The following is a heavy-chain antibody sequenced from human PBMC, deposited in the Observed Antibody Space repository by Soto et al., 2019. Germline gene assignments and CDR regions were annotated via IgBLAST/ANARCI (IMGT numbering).Heavy chain of an antibody. Sequence: WGSLSLSFAPSRFTFSSYAMSWVRQTPGTGLEWVSSMSGSGGSTYYADSVKGRFTISRDNSKNTLYLQMNSLRAEDTSVYYCAKGIAAAGTGGDYWGQGTLVTVSS. CDR1: RFTFSSYA. J-gene: IGHJ4*02. CDR2: MSGSGGST. D-gene: IGHD6-13*01. CDR3: AKGIAAAGTGGDY. V-gene: IGHV3-23*01.